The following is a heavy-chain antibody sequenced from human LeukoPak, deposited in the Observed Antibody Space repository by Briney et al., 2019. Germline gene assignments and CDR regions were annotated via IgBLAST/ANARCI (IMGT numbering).Heavy chain of an antibody. CDR3: ATQDGNDNSGHYGY. CDR1: GFSFSNFG. CDR2: ISYDGSNK. V-gene: IGHV3-30*03. D-gene: IGHD3-22*01. J-gene: IGHJ4*02. Sequence: TGGSLRLSCAASGFSFSNFGMHWVRQAPGKGPEWVAVISYDGSNKYFADSVKGRFTISRDNSKNTLYLQMNSLRAEDTAVYYCATQDGNDNSGHYGYWGQGTLVTVSS.